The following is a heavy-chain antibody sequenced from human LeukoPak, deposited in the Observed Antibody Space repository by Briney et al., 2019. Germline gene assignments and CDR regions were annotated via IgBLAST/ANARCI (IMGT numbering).Heavy chain of an antibody. CDR3: ARDQSWTTGFDI. D-gene: IGHD2-8*02. Sequence: SQTLSLTCAISEDSVSSNRATWNWIRQSPSRGLEWLGRTYYMSKWYNDYAVSVKSRITINPDTSKNQFSLQLNSVTPEDTAVYFCARDQSWTTGFDIWGQGTMVTVSS. V-gene: IGHV6-1*01. CDR2: TYYMSKWYN. CDR1: EDSVSSNRAT. J-gene: IGHJ3*02.